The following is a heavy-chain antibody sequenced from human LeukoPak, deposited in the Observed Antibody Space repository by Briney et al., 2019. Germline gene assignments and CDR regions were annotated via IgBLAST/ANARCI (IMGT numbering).Heavy chain of an antibody. Sequence: SETLCLTCTVSGVSLSSYYWSWVRQPPGHGLEWIGDIYYSGSTNYNPSPKSRVTISVDTSKNQFSLKLSSVTAADTAVYYCARLRGLLWFGLVYYFDYWGQGTLVTVSS. CDR3: ARLRGLLWFGLVYYFDY. J-gene: IGHJ4*02. CDR1: GVSLSSYY. CDR2: IYYSGST. V-gene: IGHV4-59*12. D-gene: IGHD3-10*01.